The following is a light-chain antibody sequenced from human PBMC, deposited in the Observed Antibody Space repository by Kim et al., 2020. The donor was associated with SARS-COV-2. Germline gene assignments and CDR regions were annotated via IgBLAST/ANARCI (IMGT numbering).Light chain of an antibody. CDR1: QSVSGW. Sequence: ASVGDRVTITCRASQSVSGWLNWYQQKPGKAPHLLIYRTSTLQTGVPPRFSGSASGTDFTLTINTLQHEDFATYYCQQSYNFPRTFGQGTKVDIK. V-gene: IGKV1-39*01. CDR3: QQSYNFPRT. CDR2: RTS. J-gene: IGKJ1*01.